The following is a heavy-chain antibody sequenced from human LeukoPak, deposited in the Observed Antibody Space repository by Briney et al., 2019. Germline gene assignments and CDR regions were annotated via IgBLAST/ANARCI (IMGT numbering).Heavy chain of an antibody. J-gene: IGHJ4*02. V-gene: IGHV3-74*01. CDR3: ARRAGAYSHPYDY. CDR2: INSDGSST. CDR1: GFTFSSYW. Sequence: GGSLRLSCAASGFTFSSYWMHWVRQAPGKGLVWVSRINSDGSSTSYADSVKGRFTISRDNAKNTLYLQMNSLRAEDAAVYYCARRAGAYSHPYDYWGQGTLVTVSS. D-gene: IGHD4/OR15-4a*01.